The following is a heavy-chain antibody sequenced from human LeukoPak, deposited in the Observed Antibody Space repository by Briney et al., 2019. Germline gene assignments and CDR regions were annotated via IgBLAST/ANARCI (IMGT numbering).Heavy chain of an antibody. D-gene: IGHD3-10*01. CDR2: IDNSGST. Sequence: SETLSLTCTVSGDSISNYYWSWIRQPPGKGLEWIGCIDNSGSTNYNPSLKSRVTISVDTSKNQFSLKLSSVTAADTAVYYCARGVWFGDLTPGSWGQGTLVTVSS. CDR1: GDSISNYY. J-gene: IGHJ4*02. V-gene: IGHV4-59*08. CDR3: ARGVWFGDLTPGS.